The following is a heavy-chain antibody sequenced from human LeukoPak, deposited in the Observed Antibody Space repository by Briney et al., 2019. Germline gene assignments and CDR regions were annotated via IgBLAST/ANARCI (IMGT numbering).Heavy chain of an antibody. Sequence: GGSLRLSCAASGFTFSSYAMSWVRQAPGKGLEWVSAISGSGGSTYYADSVKGRFTISRDNSKNTLYLQMNSLRAEDTAVYYCATNPIAVAGRDGDYWGQGTLVTVSS. V-gene: IGHV3-23*01. D-gene: IGHD6-19*01. CDR1: GFTFSSYA. J-gene: IGHJ4*02. CDR2: ISGSGGST. CDR3: ATNPIAVAGRDGDY.